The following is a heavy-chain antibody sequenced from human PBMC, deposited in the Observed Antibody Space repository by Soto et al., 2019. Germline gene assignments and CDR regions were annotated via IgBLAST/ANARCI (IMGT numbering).Heavy chain of an antibody. V-gene: IGHV1-18*04. CDR1: GYTFITYG. CDR2: ISAYNGNA. J-gene: IGHJ4*02. D-gene: IGHD4-17*01. Sequence: AASVKVSCKASGYTFITYGINWVRQAPGQGLEWMGWISAYNGNANYAQTLQDRGTLTTDTSTSTAYMELRSLRSDDTAVYYCARDRGPTYGGNAFDYWGQGTLVTVSS. CDR3: ARDRGPTYGGNAFDY.